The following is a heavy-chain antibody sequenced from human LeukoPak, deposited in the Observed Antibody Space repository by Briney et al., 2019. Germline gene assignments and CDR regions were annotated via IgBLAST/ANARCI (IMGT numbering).Heavy chain of an antibody. CDR1: GFTFSSYG. CDR3: AKERVAAAGPYYGMDV. V-gene: IGHV3-30*18. D-gene: IGHD6-13*01. Sequence: SGGSLRLSRAASGFTFSSYGMHWVRQAPRKERDWVAVKSYDGSNKYYADSVKGRFTISRDNSKNTLYLQMNSLRAEDTAVYYCAKERVAAAGPYYGMDVWGQGTTVTVSS. CDR2: KSYDGSNK. J-gene: IGHJ6*02.